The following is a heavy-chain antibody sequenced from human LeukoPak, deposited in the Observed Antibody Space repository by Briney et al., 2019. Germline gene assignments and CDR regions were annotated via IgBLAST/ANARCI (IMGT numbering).Heavy chain of an antibody. J-gene: IGHJ4*02. CDR2: IIPIFGTA. Sequence: ASVKVSCKASGGTFSSYAISWVRQAPGQGLEWMGGIIPIFGTANYAQKFQGRVTITADESTSTAYMELSSLRSEDTAVYYCASSGWYYGYFDYWGQGTLVTVSS. CDR3: ASSGWYYGYFDY. V-gene: IGHV1-69*13. D-gene: IGHD6-19*01. CDR1: GGTFSSYA.